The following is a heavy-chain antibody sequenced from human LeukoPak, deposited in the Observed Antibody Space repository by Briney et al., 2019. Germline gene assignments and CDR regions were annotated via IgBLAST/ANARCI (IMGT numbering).Heavy chain of an antibody. CDR2: IYYSGNT. V-gene: IGHV4-39*01. D-gene: IGHD6-13*01. Sequence: TSSETLSLTCTVAGGSISSSSYYWGWIRQPPGKGLEWIGSIYYSGNTYYNPSLKSRVTISVDTSKNQFSLKLSSVTAADTAVYYCARLFSSSWYRGAFDLWGQGTMVTVSS. CDR1: GGSISSSSYY. CDR3: ARLFSSSWYRGAFDL. J-gene: IGHJ3*01.